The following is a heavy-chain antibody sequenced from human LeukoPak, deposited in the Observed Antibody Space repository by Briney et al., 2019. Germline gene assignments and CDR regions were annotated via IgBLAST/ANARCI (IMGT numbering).Heavy chain of an antibody. CDR3: ARSVGGMDY. Sequence: GGSLRLSCAASGFTFSNYWMHWVRQAPGKGLVWVSRIYSDGSSLSYADSVKGRVTISRDNARNMLYLQMNSLRAEDTAIYYCARSVGGMDYWGQGTLVTVSP. J-gene: IGHJ4*02. CDR2: IYSDGSSL. CDR1: GFTFSNYW. V-gene: IGHV3-74*01. D-gene: IGHD1-26*01.